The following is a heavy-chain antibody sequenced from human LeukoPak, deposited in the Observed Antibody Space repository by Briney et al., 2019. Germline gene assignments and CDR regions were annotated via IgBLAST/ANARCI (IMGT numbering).Heavy chain of an antibody. V-gene: IGHV3-53*01. CDR2: IYSGGST. CDR3: ASSRSGRNMVRGVII. Sequence: GGSLRLSCAASGFTVSSNYMSWVRQAPGKGLEWVSVIYSGGSTYYADSVKGRFTISRDNSKNTLYLQMNSLRAEDTAVYYCASSRSGRNMVRGVIIWGQGTLVTVSS. D-gene: IGHD3-10*01. CDR1: GFTVSSNY. J-gene: IGHJ4*02.